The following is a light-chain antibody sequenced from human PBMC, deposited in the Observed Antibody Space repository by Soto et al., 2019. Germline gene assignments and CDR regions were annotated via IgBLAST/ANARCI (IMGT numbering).Light chain of an antibody. Sequence: QSVLTPPASVSGSPGPSITISCTGTSSDVGAYHYVSWFQQHPGKAPRLIIYDVSNRPSGVSNRFSGSKSGNTASLTISGLQAEDEADYYCSSYTTSTTGVFGGGTKLTVL. J-gene: IGLJ3*02. CDR2: DVS. V-gene: IGLV2-14*01. CDR3: SSYTTSTTGV. CDR1: SSDVGAYHY.